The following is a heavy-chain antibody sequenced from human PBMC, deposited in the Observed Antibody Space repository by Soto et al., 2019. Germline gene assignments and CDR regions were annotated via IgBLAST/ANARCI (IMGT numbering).Heavy chain of an antibody. CDR1: GFTFSSYA. Sequence: EVQLLESGGGLVQPGGSLRLSCAASGFTFSSYAMSWVRQAPGKGLEWVSAISGSGGSTYYADSVKGRFTISRDNAKNTLYLQMNSLRAEDTAVYYCAKGMDLYYYYGMDVWGQGTTVTVSS. CDR3: AKGMDLYYYYGMDV. CDR2: ISGSGGST. V-gene: IGHV3-23*01. J-gene: IGHJ6*02.